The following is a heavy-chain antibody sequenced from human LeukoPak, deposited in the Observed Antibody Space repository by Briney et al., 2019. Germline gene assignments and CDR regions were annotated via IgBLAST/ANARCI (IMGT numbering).Heavy chain of an antibody. J-gene: IGHJ4*02. V-gene: IGHV3-23*01. D-gene: IGHD2-21*02. CDR3: ANRFAWPMTFYFDY. CDR1: GFTFSSYA. CDR2: ISGNGGNT. Sequence: GGSLRLSCAASGFTFSSYAMSWVRQAPGKGLEWVSTISGNGGNTYYAASVKGRFTISRDNSKNTLYLQMNSLRAEDTAVYYCANRFAWPMTFYFDYWGQGTLVTVSS.